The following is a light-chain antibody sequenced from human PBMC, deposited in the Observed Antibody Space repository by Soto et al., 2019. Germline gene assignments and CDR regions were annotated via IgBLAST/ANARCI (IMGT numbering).Light chain of an antibody. CDR3: QQYNKWPRT. V-gene: IGKV3-15*01. Sequence: EIVLTQSPGTLSLSPGERVSLSCRASQSVSSTLAWYQQKPGQAPRLLIYGASTRATGIPARFSGSGSGTEFSLTISSLQSEDFAVYYCQQYNKWPRTFGQGTKVDTK. CDR2: GAS. J-gene: IGKJ1*01. CDR1: QSVSST.